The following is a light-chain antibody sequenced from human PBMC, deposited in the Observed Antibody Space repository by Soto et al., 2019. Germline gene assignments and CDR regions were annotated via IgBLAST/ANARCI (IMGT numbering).Light chain of an antibody. CDR3: SSYAGSNNPHVV. CDR2: EVI. V-gene: IGLV2-8*01. Sequence: QSALTQPPSASGSPGQSVTISCTGTSSDVGGYNYVSWYQHHPGKAPKLVIYEVIKRPSGVPDRFSGSKSGNTASLTVSGLQAEDEAEYYCSSYAGSNNPHVVFGGGTKLTVL. CDR1: SSDVGGYNY. J-gene: IGLJ2*01.